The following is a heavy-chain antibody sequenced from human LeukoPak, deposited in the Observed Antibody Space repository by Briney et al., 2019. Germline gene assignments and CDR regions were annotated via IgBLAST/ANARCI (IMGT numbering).Heavy chain of an antibody. CDR1: GGSISSYY. Sequence: SETLSLTCTVSGGSISSYYWSWIRQPPGKGLEWLGYIYTSGSTNYNPSLKSRVTISVDTSKNQFSLKLSSVTAADTAVYYCARSGSYSRNAFDIWGQGTMVTVSS. CDR3: ARSGSYSRNAFDI. J-gene: IGHJ3*02. V-gene: IGHV4-4*09. D-gene: IGHD1-26*01. CDR2: IYTSGST.